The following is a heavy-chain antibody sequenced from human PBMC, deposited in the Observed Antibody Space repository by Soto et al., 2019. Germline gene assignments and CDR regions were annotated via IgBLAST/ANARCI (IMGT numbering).Heavy chain of an antibody. CDR3: ACGIDTYIWNQDYYCYGMDV. Sequence: ASLKVSCKASGCTFSSYAISWVRQAPGQGLEWMGGIIPIFGTANYAQKFQGRVTITADKSTSTAYMELSSLRSEDTAVYYCACGIDTYIWNQDYYCYGMDVWGQGTTVTVSS. D-gene: IGHD1-1*01. V-gene: IGHV1-69*06. CDR2: IIPIFGTA. CDR1: GCTFSSYA. J-gene: IGHJ6*02.